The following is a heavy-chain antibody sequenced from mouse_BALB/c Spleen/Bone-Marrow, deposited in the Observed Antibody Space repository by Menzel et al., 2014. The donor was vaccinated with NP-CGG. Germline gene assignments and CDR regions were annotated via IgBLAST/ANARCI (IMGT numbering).Heavy chain of an antibody. CDR1: GFTFSDFS. CDR2: SRNKANDYTT. D-gene: IGHD3-3*01. V-gene: IGHV7-1*02. J-gene: IGHJ3*01. Sequence: EVQLEESGGGLVQPGGSLRLSCATSGFTFSDFSMAWVRQPPGKRLEWIAASRNKANDYTTEYSASVKGRFIVSRDNARSILYLQMSALRSEDTAMYYCARNTCRAVDYWGQGT. CDR3: ARNTCRAVDY.